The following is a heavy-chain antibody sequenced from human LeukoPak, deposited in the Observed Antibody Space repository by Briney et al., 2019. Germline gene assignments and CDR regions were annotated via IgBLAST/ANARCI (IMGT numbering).Heavy chain of an antibody. CDR3: ARETSRYYYDSSGYFNRLFDY. CDR2: INDSGST. Sequence: AETLSLTCAVYGGSFSGYYWSWIRQPPGKGLEWIGEINDSGSTNYNPSLKSRVTMSVDKSKNQSSLKLSSVTAADTAVYYCARETSRYYYDSSGYFNRLFDYWGQGTLVTVSS. J-gene: IGHJ4*02. CDR1: GGSFSGYY. V-gene: IGHV4-34*01. D-gene: IGHD3-22*01.